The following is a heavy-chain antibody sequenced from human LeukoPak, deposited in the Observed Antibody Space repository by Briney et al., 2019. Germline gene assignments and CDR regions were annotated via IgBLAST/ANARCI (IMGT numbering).Heavy chain of an antibody. V-gene: IGHV3-23*01. CDR1: GFTFNNYA. CDR2: ISGNGGTT. J-gene: IGHJ4*02. CDR3: AKLPAAIRTLDY. D-gene: IGHD2-2*02. Sequence: PGGSLRLSCTASGFTFNNYAMSWVRQAPGKGLGWVSGISGNGGTTHYADSVKGRFTISRDNSRNTVFLQMNSLRAEDTAIYYCAKLPAAIRTLDYWGQGTLVTVSS.